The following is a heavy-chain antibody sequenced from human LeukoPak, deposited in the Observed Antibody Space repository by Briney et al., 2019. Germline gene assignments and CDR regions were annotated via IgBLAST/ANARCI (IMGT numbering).Heavy chain of an antibody. CDR2: IKSKTDGGTT. D-gene: IGHD3-10*01. Sequence: GGSLRLSCAASGFTFSSYGMHWVRQAPGKGLEWVGRIKSKTDGGTTDYAAPVKGRFTISRDDSKNTLYLQMNSLKTEDTAVYYCTTNYYGSGSYSHYYYGMDVWGKGTTVTVSS. V-gene: IGHV3-15*01. CDR3: TTNYYGSGSYSHYYYGMDV. J-gene: IGHJ6*04. CDR1: GFTFSSYG.